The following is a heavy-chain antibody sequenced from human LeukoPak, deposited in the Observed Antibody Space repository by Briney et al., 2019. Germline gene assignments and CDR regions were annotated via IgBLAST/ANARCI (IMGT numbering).Heavy chain of an antibody. CDR2: IYYSGST. V-gene: IGHV4-59*01. D-gene: IGHD6-19*01. CDR3: ARTVSGWYPFAFDI. CDR1: GGSISSYY. Sequence: PSETLSLTCTVSGGSISSYYWSWIRQPPGKGLEWIGYIYYSGSTNYNPSLKSRDTISVDTSKNQFSLKLSSVTAADTAVYYCARTVSGWYPFAFDIWGQGTMVTVSS. J-gene: IGHJ3*02.